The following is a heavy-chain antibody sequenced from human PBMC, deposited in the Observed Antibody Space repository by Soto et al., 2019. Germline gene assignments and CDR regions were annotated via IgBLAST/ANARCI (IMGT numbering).Heavy chain of an antibody. J-gene: IGHJ3*02. CDR1: VFTFSSYG. V-gene: IGHV3-33*01. CDR2: IWYDGSNK. CDR3: AREKPGAAFDI. Sequence: ESGGGVVQPGRSLRLSCAASVFTFSSYGMHWVRQAPGKGLEWVAVIWYDGSNKYYADSVKGRFTISRDNSKNTLYLQMNSLRAEDTAVYYCAREKPGAAFDIWGQGTMVTVSS.